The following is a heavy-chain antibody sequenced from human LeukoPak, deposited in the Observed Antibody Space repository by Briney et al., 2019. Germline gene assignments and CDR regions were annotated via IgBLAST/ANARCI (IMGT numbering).Heavy chain of an antibody. D-gene: IGHD6-13*01. CDR2: INHSGST. Sequence: SETLSLTCAVYGGSLSGYYWSWIRQPPGKGLEWIGEINHSGSTNYNPSLKSRVTISVDTSKNQFSLKLRSVTAADTAVYYCARKEGGQLVNTRRWFDPWGQGTLVTVSS. CDR1: GGSLSGYY. CDR3: ARKEGGQLVNTRRWFDP. V-gene: IGHV4-34*01. J-gene: IGHJ5*02.